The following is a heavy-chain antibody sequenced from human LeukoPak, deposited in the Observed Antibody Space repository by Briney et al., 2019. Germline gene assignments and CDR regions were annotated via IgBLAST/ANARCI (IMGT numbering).Heavy chain of an antibody. D-gene: IGHD1-26*01. V-gene: IGHV1-69*05. J-gene: IGHJ3*02. CDR2: IIPIFGTA. Sequence: ASVKVSCKASGYTFTSYGISWVRQAPGQGLEWMGGIIPIFGTANYAQKFQGRVTITTDESTSTAYMELSSLRSEDTAVYYCARESPTTSAFDIWGQGTMVTVSS. CDR3: ARESPTTSAFDI. CDR1: GYTFTSYG.